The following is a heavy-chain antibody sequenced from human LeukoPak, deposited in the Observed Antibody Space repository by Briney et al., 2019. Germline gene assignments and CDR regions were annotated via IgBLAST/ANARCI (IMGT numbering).Heavy chain of an antibody. CDR3: AKDRGHCVNGVCHNYYYMDV. D-gene: IGHD2-8*01. CDR1: GFTFSSYA. Sequence: PGGSLRLSRAASGFTFSSYAMTWVRQAPGKGLEWVSTVSGSAGRTDYADSVKGRFTISRDNLKNTLYLQMNSLRAEDTAVYYCAKDRGHCVNGVCHNYYYMDVWGKGTTVTVSS. V-gene: IGHV3-23*01. CDR2: VSGSAGRT. J-gene: IGHJ6*03.